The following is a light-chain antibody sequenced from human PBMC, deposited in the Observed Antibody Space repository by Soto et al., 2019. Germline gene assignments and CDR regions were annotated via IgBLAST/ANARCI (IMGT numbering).Light chain of an antibody. V-gene: IGKV3D-15*01. J-gene: IGKJ4*01. CDR2: DVS. CDR1: QSVSSN. CDR3: QQCNNWPLT. Sequence: EIVMTQSPATLSVSPGERATLSCWASQSVSSNLAWYQQKPGQAPRLLIYDVSTRATGIPTRFSGSGSGTEFTLTISSLQSEDFAAYYCQQCNNWPLTFGGGTKV.